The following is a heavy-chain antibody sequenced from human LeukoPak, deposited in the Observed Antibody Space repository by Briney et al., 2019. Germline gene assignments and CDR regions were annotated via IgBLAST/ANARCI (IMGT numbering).Heavy chain of an antibody. CDR2: IRSKAYGGTT. CDR1: GFTFGDYA. D-gene: IGHD3-22*01. Sequence: GGSLRLSCTASGFTFGDYAMSWFRQAPGKGLEWVGFIRSKAYGGTTEYAASVKGRFTISRDDSKSIAYLQMNSLKTEDTAVYYCTRAPYYYDSSGYYPFDYWGQGTLVTVSS. V-gene: IGHV3-49*03. J-gene: IGHJ4*02. CDR3: TRAPYYYDSSGYYPFDY.